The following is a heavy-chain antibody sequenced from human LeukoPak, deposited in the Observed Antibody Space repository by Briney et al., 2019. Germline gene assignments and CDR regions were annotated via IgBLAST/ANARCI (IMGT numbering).Heavy chain of an antibody. CDR1: GFTFSSYA. V-gene: IGHV3-23*01. J-gene: IGHJ5*02. CDR3: AKASAPPPVCWFDP. CDR2: ISGSGGST. Sequence: PGGSLRLSCAASGFTFSSYAMSWVRQAPGKGLEWVSAISGSGGSTYYADSVKGRFTISRDKSKNTLYLQMNSLRAEDTAVYYCAKASAPPPVCWFDPWGQGTLVTVSS.